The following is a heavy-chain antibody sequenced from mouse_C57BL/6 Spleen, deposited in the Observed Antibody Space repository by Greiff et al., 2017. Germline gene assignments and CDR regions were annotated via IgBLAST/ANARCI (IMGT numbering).Heavy chain of an antibody. V-gene: IGHV1-80*01. J-gene: IGHJ1*03. CDR2: IYPGDGDT. CDR3: ARRDYDYDVRYFDV. D-gene: IGHD2-4*01. CDR1: GYAFSSYW. Sequence: VQGVESGAELVKPGASVKISCKASGYAFSSYWMNWVKQRPGKGLEWIGQIYPGDGDTNYNGKFKGKATLTADKSSSTAYMQLSSLTSEDSAVYFCARRDYDYDVRYFDVWGTGTTVTVSS.